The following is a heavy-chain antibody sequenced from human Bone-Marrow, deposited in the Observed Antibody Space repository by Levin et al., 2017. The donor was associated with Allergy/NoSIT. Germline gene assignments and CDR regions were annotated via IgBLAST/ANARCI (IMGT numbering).Heavy chain of an antibody. J-gene: IGHJ4*02. CDR3: ARGPDFDY. CDR1: GGSISSSYW. V-gene: IGHV4-4*02. CDR2: VYHSGST. Sequence: SETLSLTCAVSGGSISSSYWWTWVRQPPGKGLEWIGEVYHSGSTNYNPSLKSRVTISVDESQNQFSLRLSSVTAADTAVYYCARGPDFDYWGQGTLVTVSS.